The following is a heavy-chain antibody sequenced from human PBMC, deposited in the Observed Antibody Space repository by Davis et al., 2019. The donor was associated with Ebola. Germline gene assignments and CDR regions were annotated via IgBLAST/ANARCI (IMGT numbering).Heavy chain of an antibody. J-gene: IGHJ4*02. Sequence: PGGSLRLSCVASGFTFSSYAMSWVRQAPGKGLEWVSAISGSGRTTYYADSVKGRFTISRDNSKKTLYLQMNSLRAEDTAVYYCASLGGVIDYWGQGILVTVSS. CDR2: ISGSGRTT. V-gene: IGHV3-23*01. D-gene: IGHD2-8*01. CDR3: ASLGGVIDY. CDR1: GFTFSSYA.